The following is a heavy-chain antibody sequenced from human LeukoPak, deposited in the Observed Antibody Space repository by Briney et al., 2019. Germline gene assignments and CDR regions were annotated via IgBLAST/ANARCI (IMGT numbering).Heavy chain of an antibody. CDR1: GGSISSYY. Sequence: SETLSLTCTVSGGSISSYYWSWIRQPPGKGQEWIGYIYYSGSTNYNPSLKSRVTISVDTSKNQFSLKLSSVTAADTAVYYCARGVVVVTAIVPDAFDIWGQGTMVTVSS. CDR3: ARGVVVVTAIVPDAFDI. CDR2: IYYSGST. D-gene: IGHD2-21*02. J-gene: IGHJ3*02. V-gene: IGHV4-59*01.